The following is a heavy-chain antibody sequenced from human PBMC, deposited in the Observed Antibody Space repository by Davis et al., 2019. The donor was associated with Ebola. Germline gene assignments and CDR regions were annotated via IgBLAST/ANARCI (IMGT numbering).Heavy chain of an antibody. CDR1: GFTFSSYW. J-gene: IGHJ6*02. D-gene: IGHD6-19*01. V-gene: IGHV3-74*01. CDR3: ARDQYSSGWYYNIRQYYYYYYGMDV. CDR2: INSDGSST. Sequence: PGGSLRLSCAASGFTFSSYWMHWVRQAPGKGLVWVSRINSDGSSTSYADSVKGRFTISRDNAKNTLYLQMNSLRAEDTAVYYCARDQYSSGWYYNIRQYYYYYYGMDVWGQGTTVTVSS.